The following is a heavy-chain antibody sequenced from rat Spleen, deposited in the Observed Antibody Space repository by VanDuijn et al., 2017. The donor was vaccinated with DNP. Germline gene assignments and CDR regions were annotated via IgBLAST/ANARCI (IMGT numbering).Heavy chain of an antibody. CDR1: GFTFNKYW. Sequence: EVKLVESGGGLVQPGRSLKLSCVASGFTFNKYWMTWIRQAPGEGLEWVASIINTGDNTYYPDSVKGRFTISRDNAKSTLYLQMNSLRSEDTATYYCARLDYWGQGVMVTVSS. J-gene: IGHJ2*01. V-gene: IGHV5-31*01. CDR3: ARLDY. CDR2: IINTGDNT.